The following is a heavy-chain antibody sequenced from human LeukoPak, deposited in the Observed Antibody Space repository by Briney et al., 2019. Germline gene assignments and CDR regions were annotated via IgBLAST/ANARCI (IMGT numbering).Heavy chain of an antibody. D-gene: IGHD3-3*01. Sequence: GGSLRLSCAASGFTFSSYAMHWVRQAPGKGLEWVAVISYDGSNKYYADSVKGRFTISRDNSKNTLYLQMSSLRAEDTAVYYCARSLPTYYDFWSDYYYYGMDVWGQGTTVTVSS. J-gene: IGHJ6*02. CDR2: ISYDGSNK. CDR1: GFTFSSYA. V-gene: IGHV3-30-3*01. CDR3: ARSLPTYYDFWSDYYYYGMDV.